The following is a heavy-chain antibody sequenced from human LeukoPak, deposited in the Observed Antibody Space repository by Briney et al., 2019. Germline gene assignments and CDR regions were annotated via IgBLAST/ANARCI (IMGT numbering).Heavy chain of an antibody. D-gene: IGHD5-24*01. CDR1: GGSISSGSYY. CDR3: ARADGYYYYGMDV. V-gene: IGHV4-61*02. Sequence: PSQTLSLTCTVSGGSISSGSYYWSWIRQPAGKGLEWIARIYTSGSTNYNPSLKSRVTISVDTSKNQFSLKLSSVTAADTAVYYCARADGYYYYGMDVWGQGTTVTVSS. CDR2: IYTSGST. J-gene: IGHJ6*02.